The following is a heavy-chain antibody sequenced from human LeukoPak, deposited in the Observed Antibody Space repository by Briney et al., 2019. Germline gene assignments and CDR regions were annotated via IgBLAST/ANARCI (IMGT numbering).Heavy chain of an antibody. Sequence: GGSLRLSCAASGFTFSSYSMNWVRQAPGKGLEWVSSISSSSSYIYYADSVKGRFTISGDNAKNSLYLQMNSLRAEDTAVYYCARDRGDIVPAAIPYYFDYWGQGTLVTVSS. CDR2: ISSSSSYI. CDR1: GFTFSSYS. D-gene: IGHD2-2*01. CDR3: ARDRGDIVPAAIPYYFDY. J-gene: IGHJ4*02. V-gene: IGHV3-21*01.